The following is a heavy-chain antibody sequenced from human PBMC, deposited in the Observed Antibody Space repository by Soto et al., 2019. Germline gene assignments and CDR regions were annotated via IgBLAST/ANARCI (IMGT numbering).Heavy chain of an antibody. CDR1: CYTFTSYG. CDR2: ISAYNGNT. Sequence: SVKVSFKASCYTFTSYGISWVRQAPGQGLEWMGWISAYNGNTNYAQKLQGRVTMTTDTSTSTAYMELRSLRSDDTAVYYCARVSHIVVVTASRDFDYWGQGTLVTVSS. V-gene: IGHV1-18*04. CDR3: ARVSHIVVVTASRDFDY. J-gene: IGHJ4*02. D-gene: IGHD2-21*02.